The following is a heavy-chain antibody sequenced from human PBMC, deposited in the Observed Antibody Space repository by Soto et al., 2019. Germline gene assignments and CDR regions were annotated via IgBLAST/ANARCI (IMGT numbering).Heavy chain of an antibody. CDR2: FDPEDGET. Sequence: ASVKVSCKVSGYTLTELSMHWVRQAPGKGLEWMGGFDPEDGETIYAQKFQGRVTMTEDTSTDTAYMELSSLRSEDTAVYYCATDRVLVNGDTAMSRYDYWGQGTLVTVSS. CDR1: GYTLTELS. D-gene: IGHD5-18*01. V-gene: IGHV1-24*01. J-gene: IGHJ4*02. CDR3: ATDRVLVNGDTAMSRYDY.